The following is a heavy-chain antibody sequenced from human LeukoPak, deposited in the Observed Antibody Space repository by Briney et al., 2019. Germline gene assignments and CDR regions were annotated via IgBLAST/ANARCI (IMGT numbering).Heavy chain of an antibody. J-gene: IGHJ4*02. V-gene: IGHV3-7*01. CDR2: IKQDGSEK. Sequence: PGGSLRPSCAASGFTFSSYWMSWVRQAPGKGLEWVANIKQDGSEKYYVDSVKGRFTISRDNAKNSLYLQMNSLRAEDTAVYYCARGNVVVTAGGAVGRYYFDYWGQGTLVTVSS. D-gene: IGHD2-21*02. CDR1: GFTFSSYW. CDR3: ARGNVVVTAGGAVGRYYFDY.